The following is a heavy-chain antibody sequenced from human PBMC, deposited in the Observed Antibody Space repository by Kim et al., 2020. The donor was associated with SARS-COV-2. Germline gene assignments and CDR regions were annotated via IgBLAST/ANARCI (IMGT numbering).Heavy chain of an antibody. CDR3: AKDRGCSGGSCYADY. D-gene: IGHD2-15*01. V-gene: IGHV3-23*01. J-gene: IGHJ4*02. Sequence: DTAKGRFTSSRDNSMNTLYLQRNSLIAEDTAVYYCAKDRGCSGGSCYADYWGQGTLVTVSS.